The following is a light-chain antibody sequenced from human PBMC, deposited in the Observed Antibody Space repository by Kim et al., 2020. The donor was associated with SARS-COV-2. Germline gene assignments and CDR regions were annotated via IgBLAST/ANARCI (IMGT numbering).Light chain of an antibody. Sequence: AIRMTQSPSSLSASVGDRVTITCRASQDIRNDLGWYQQKPGKAPKVLIYAASSLQSGVPSRFSGSGSGADFTLTISSLQPEDFATYYCLQDYNFPYTFGQGTKLEIK. CDR1: QDIRND. CDR3: LQDYNFPYT. CDR2: AAS. J-gene: IGKJ2*01. V-gene: IGKV1-6*01.